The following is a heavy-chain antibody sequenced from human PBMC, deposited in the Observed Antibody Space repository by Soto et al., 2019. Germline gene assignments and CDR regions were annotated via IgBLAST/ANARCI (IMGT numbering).Heavy chain of an antibody. CDR2: ISYSGST. Sequence: SETLSLTCSVSGDSMNSADYFWTWIRQPPGKGLQWIGYISYSGSTFYNPSLRTRLTMSVDTSKNQFSVRLRSVTAADTAVYYCACDRAHLHERSGRLDLWGLGMLVTVSS. CDR3: ACDRAHLHERSGRLDL. J-gene: IGHJ4*02. D-gene: IGHD2-15*01. V-gene: IGHV4-30-4*01. CDR1: GDSMNSADYF.